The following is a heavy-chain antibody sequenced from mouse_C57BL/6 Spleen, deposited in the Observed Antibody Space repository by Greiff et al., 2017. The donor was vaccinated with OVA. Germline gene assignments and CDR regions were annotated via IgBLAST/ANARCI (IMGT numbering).Heavy chain of an antibody. CDR1: GYTFTDYE. D-gene: IGHD2-2*01. V-gene: IGHV1-15*01. J-gene: IGHJ2*01. CDR2: IDPETGGT. CDR3: TRWAGYDGGYYFDY. Sequence: VQLQQSGAELVRPGASVTLSCKASGYTFTDYEMHWVKQTPVHGLEWIGAIDPETGGTAYNQKFKGKAILTADKSSSTAYMELRSLTSEDSAVYYCTRWAGYDGGYYFDYWGQGTTLTVSS.